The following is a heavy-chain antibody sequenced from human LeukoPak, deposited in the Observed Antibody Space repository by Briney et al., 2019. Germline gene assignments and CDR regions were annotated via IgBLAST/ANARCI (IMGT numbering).Heavy chain of an antibody. CDR2: INAGNGNT. Sequence: ASVKVSCKASGYTFTGYAMHWVRQAPGQRLEWMGWINAGNGNTKYSQKFQGRVTITRDTSASTAYMELSSLRSEDTAVYYCARGYCSSTSCYEMDVWGKGTTVTVSS. V-gene: IGHV1-3*01. J-gene: IGHJ6*04. CDR1: GYTFTGYA. CDR3: ARGYCSSTSCYEMDV. D-gene: IGHD2-2*01.